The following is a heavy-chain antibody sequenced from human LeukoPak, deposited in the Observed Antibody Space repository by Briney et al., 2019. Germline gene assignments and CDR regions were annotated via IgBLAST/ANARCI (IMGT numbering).Heavy chain of an antibody. V-gene: IGHV1-2*02. J-gene: IGHJ3*02. CDR3: ARDPINGKADAFDI. CDR1: GYTFTVCF. CDR2: INPNTGGT. Sequence: ASVTVSFTTSGYTFTVCFIHWVRHAHGQGLEWMGWINPNTGGTNYAQKFQGRVTMTRDTSISTAYMELSSLRFDDTAVYYCARDPINGKADAFDIWGQGTVVTVSS. D-gene: IGHD4-17*01.